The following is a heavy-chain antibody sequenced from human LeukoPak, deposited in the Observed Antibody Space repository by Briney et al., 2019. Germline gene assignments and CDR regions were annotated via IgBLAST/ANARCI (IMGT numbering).Heavy chain of an antibody. V-gene: IGHV3-74*01. CDR1: GFTFSSAW. CDR2: INSDRSST. J-gene: IGHJ6*02. CDR3: TRDYSYAMAV. Sequence: GGSLRLSCAASGFTFSSAWMHWVRQTPGKGLVWVSRINSDRSSTNYADSVKGRFTISRDNAKNMVNLQMNSLRAEDTAIYYCTRDYSYAMAVWGQGTTVTVSS. D-gene: IGHD2-21*01.